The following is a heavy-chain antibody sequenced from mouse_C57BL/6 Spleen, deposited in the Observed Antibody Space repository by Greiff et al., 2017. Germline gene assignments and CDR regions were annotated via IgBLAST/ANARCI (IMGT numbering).Heavy chain of an antibody. D-gene: IGHD2-4*01. CDR2: IHPNSGST. CDR1: GYTFTSSW. V-gene: IGHV1-64*01. J-gene: IGHJ2*01. CDR3: ARCGYDYGFDY. Sequence: VQLQQPGAELVKPGASVTLSCKASGYTFTSSWMHWVKQRPGQGLEWIGMIHPNSGSTNYNEKFKSKATLTVDKSSSTAYMQLSSLTSEDSAVYYCARCGYDYGFDYWGQGTTLTVSS.